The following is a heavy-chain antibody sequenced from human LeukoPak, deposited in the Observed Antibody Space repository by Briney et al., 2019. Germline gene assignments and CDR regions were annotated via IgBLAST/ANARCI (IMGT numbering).Heavy chain of an antibody. CDR1: GFTFSSYG. Sequence: PGGSLRLSCAASGFTFSSYGMHWVRQAPGKGLEWVAVISYDGSNKYYADSVKGRFTISRDNSKNTLYLQMNSLRAEDTAVYYCAKGYDSSGRYYFDSWGQGTLVTVSS. J-gene: IGHJ4*02. V-gene: IGHV3-30*18. CDR2: ISYDGSNK. CDR3: AKGYDSSGRYYFDS. D-gene: IGHD3-22*01.